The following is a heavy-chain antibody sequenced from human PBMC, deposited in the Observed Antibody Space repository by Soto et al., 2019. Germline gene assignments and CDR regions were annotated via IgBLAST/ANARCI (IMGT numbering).Heavy chain of an antibody. J-gene: IGHJ3*02. D-gene: IGHD2-21*02. CDR3: ARDPAYCCGDCSTTPLLPPNRPPKNAFDI. Sequence: SVKVSCKASGATFNSYAISWVRQAPGHGLEWMGGIIPVFNATKYSQKFQGRLTITADQSTSTAYMELTSLRSEDTAVYYCARDPAYCCGDCSTTPLLPPNRPPKNAFDIWGQGTMVTVSS. V-gene: IGHV1-69*13. CDR2: IIPVFNAT. CDR1: GATFNSYA.